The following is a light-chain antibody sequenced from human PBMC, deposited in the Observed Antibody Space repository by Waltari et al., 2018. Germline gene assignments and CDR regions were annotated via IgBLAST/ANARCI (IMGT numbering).Light chain of an antibody. CDR2: WAS. Sequence: IVMTQSPDSLPGSLGERATINCNPSQSVLHSSNKKNNLAGYQQKPGQPPKLLIYWASTRESGVPDRFSGSGSGTDFTLTISNLQAEDVAVYYCQQYYTTHSFGQGTKVEIK. V-gene: IGKV4-1*01. CDR3: QQYYTTHS. J-gene: IGKJ1*01. CDR1: QSVLHSSNKKNN.